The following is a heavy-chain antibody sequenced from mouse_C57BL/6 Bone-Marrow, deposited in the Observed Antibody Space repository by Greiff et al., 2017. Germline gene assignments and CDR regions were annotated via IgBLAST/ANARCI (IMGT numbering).Heavy chain of an antibody. V-gene: IGHV1-69*01. Sequence: VQLQQPGAELVMPGASVKLSCKASGYTFTSYWMHWVKQRPGQGLEWIGEIDPSDSYTNYNQKFKGKSTLTVDKSSSTAYMQLSSLTSEDSAVYYSARGGYYAMDYWCQGTSVTVSS. CDR3: ARGGYYAMDY. CDR2: IDPSDSYT. CDR1: GYTFTSYW. J-gene: IGHJ4*01.